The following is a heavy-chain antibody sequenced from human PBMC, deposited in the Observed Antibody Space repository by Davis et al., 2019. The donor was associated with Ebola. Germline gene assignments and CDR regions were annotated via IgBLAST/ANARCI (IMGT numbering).Heavy chain of an antibody. J-gene: IGHJ4*02. V-gene: IGHV3-21*01. D-gene: IGHD3-10*01. Sequence: PGGSLRLSCAASGFTFSSYSMNWVRQAPGKGLEWVSSISSSSSYIYYADSVKGRFTISRDNAKNSLYLQMNSLRAEDTAVYYCASGDYYYGSGSYWVFDYWGQGTLVTVSS. CDR3: ASGDYYYGSGSYWVFDY. CDR1: GFTFSSYS. CDR2: ISSSSSYI.